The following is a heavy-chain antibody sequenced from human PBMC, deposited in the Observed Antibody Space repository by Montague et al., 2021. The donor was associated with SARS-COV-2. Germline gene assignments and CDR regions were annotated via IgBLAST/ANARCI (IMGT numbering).Heavy chain of an antibody. CDR2: THQWGGT. Sequence: SETRSLTCAVSGGSITSENWWSWVRQPPGKGLEWIAETHQWGGTNYNPSLRSRVTILLDNSKNQFSLMLTSVTAADTAMYYCASHPVWRQLCTWGQGTLVSVSS. D-gene: IGHD6-13*01. V-gene: IGHV4-4*02. J-gene: IGHJ4*02. CDR1: GGSITSENW. CDR3: ASHPVWRQLCT.